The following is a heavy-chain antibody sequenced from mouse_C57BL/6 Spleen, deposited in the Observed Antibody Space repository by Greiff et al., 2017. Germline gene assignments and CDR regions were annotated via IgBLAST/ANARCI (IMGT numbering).Heavy chain of an antibody. CDR3: ARETTVVEGYYAMDY. Sequence: QVQLQQSGAELARPGASVKMSCKASGYTFTSYTMHWVNQRPGKGLEWIGYINPSSGYTKYNQKFKDKATLTADKSSSTAYMQLSSLTSEDSAVYYCARETTVVEGYYAMDYWGQGTSVTVSS. D-gene: IGHD1-1*01. CDR1: GYTFTSYT. J-gene: IGHJ4*01. V-gene: IGHV1-4*01. CDR2: INPSSGYT.